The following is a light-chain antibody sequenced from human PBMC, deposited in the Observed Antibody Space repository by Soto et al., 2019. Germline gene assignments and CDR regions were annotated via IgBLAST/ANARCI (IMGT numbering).Light chain of an antibody. CDR1: QSVSSY. CDR3: QQHISLPLT. CDR2: DAS. J-gene: IGKJ4*01. V-gene: IGKV3-11*01. Sequence: IELTHSPATLSVCAEEIATLSFRASQSVSSYLAWYQQKPGQAPRLLIYDASNRATGIPARFSGSGSGTDFTLTISSLEPEDFAVYYCQQHISLPLTFGGGTKVDIK.